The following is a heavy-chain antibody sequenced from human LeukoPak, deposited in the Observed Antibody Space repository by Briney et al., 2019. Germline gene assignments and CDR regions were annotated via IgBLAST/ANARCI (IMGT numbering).Heavy chain of an antibody. CDR3: ARDGDRAYFDY. CDR2: IYHSGST. D-gene: IGHD4-17*01. Sequence: SQTLPLTCAVSGGSISSGGYSWSWIRQPPGKGLEWIGYIYHSGSTYYNPSLKSRVTISVDRSKSQFSLKLSSVTAADTAVYYCARDGDRAYFDYWGQGTLVTVSS. CDR1: GGSISSGGYS. V-gene: IGHV4-30-2*01. J-gene: IGHJ4*02.